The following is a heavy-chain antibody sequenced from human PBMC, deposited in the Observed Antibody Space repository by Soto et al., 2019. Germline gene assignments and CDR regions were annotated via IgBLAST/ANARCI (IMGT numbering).Heavy chain of an antibody. D-gene: IGHD3-3*01. Sequence: PSDTLSHPCTVSGDSICSYYWSWIRQPPGKELEWIGYIYYSGSTNYNPSLKSRVTISVDTSKNQFSLKLSSVTAADTAVYYCARVVPSYDFWSGPNYGMDVWGQGTTVTVSS. V-gene: IGHV4-59*07. CDR3: ARVVPSYDFWSGPNYGMDV. J-gene: IGHJ6*02. CDR1: GDSICSYY. CDR2: IYYSGST.